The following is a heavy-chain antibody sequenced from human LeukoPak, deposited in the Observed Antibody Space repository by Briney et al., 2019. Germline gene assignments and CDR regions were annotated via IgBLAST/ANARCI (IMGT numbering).Heavy chain of an antibody. V-gene: IGHV3-48*03. Sequence: GGSLRLSCVASGFTFSSYEMNWVRQAPGKGLEWVSYISSSGNTIYYADSVKGRFTISRDNAKNSLYLQMNSLRAEDTAIYYCARDKNYYDSSGRRKVTDYWGQGTLVTVSS. J-gene: IGHJ4*02. CDR3: ARDKNYYDSSGRRKVTDY. CDR2: ISSSGNTI. D-gene: IGHD3-22*01. CDR1: GFTFSSYE.